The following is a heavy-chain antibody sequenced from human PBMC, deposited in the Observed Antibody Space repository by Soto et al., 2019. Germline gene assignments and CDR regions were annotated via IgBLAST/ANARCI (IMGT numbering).Heavy chain of an antibody. CDR1: GGPISNYY. Sequence: SETLSLTCSVSGGPISNYYWNWIRQTPGKGLEWIGNIYYSGSTHYNPSLKSRVTISVDTSRNQFSLKLSSVTAADTAVYYCARCTYDSRGYYPMLSWFDPWSQGILVTVSS. V-gene: IGHV4-59*01. J-gene: IGHJ5*02. D-gene: IGHD3-22*01. CDR3: ARCTYDSRGYYPMLSWFDP. CDR2: IYYSGST.